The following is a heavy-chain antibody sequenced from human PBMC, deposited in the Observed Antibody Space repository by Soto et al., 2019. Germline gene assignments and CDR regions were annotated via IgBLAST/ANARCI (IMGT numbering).Heavy chain of an antibody. CDR1: VFSFISYS. CDR2: ISGSGGST. Sequence: GGSXRLSGASSVFSFISYSMIWFRQAPGKGLEWVSAISGSGGSTYYAGSVKGRFTISRDNSKNTLYMQMNSLRAEDTDVYYCATDPQYSYAMDVCGQGTTVTVS. D-gene: IGHD2-15*01. CDR3: ATDPQYSYAMDV. V-gene: IGHV3-23*01. J-gene: IGHJ6*02.